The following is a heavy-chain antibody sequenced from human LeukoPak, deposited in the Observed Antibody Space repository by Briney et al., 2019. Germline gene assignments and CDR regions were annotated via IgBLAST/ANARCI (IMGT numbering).Heavy chain of an antibody. CDR3: ARDKVFGGPYYYGMDV. J-gene: IGHJ6*02. D-gene: IGHD2-15*01. Sequence: GGSLRLSCAASGFTFSSYSMNWVRLAPGKGLEWVSYISSSSSTIYYADSVKGRFTISRDNAKNSLYLQMNSLRAEDTAVYYCARDKVFGGPYYYGMDVWGQGTTVTVSS. V-gene: IGHV3-48*04. CDR2: ISSSSSTI. CDR1: GFTFSSYS.